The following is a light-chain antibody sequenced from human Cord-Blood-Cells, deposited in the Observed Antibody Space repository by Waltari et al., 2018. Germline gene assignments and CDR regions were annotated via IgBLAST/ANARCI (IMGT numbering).Light chain of an antibody. CDR2: AAS. Sequence: DIQVTQSPSSLSASVRDRLTITCRASPSISSYLKSYQHKPGKAPKLLIYAASSLQSGVPSRLSGSGSGTDVTVTISSLQTEDFANYYSQQSYSTPTTGYTFGQGTKLEIK. CDR3: QQSYSTPTTGYT. CDR1: PSISSY. J-gene: IGKJ2*01. V-gene: IGKV1-39*01.